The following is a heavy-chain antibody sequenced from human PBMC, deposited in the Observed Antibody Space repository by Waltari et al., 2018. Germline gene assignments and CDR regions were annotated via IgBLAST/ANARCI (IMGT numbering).Heavy chain of an antibody. CDR2: SIPIFGTA. D-gene: IGHD3-3*01. Sequence: VQLVQSGAAVKKPGSSVKVSCKASGGTFSSYAISWVRQAPGQGLEWVGRSIPIFGTANYAQKFQGRVTITADKSTSTAYLELSSLRSEDTAVYYCARDPLGSGSEDDYWGQGTLVTVSS. CDR1: GGTFSSYA. CDR3: ARDPLGSGSEDDY. J-gene: IGHJ4*02. V-gene: IGHV1-69*08.